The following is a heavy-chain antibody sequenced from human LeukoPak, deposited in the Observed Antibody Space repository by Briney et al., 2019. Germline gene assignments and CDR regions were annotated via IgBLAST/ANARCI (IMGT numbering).Heavy chain of an antibody. V-gene: IGHV4-59*01. Sequence: SETLSLTCTVSGGSISSYYWSWIRLPPGKGLEWIGYIYYSGSTNYNPSLKSRVTISVDTSKNQFSLKLSSVTAADTAVYYCAASGVTFGGVIAISYWGQGTLVTVSS. J-gene: IGHJ4*02. CDR1: GGSISSYY. CDR3: AASGVTFGGVIAISY. D-gene: IGHD3-16*02. CDR2: IYYSGST.